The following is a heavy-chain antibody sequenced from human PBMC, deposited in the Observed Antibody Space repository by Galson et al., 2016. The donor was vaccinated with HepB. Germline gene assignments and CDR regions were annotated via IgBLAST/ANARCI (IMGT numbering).Heavy chain of an antibody. CDR2: ISSSSSYI. J-gene: IGHJ4*02. CDR3: ARDLRRSSSSSDY. D-gene: IGHD6-6*01. Sequence: WVRQAPGKGLEWVSSISSSSSYIYYADSVKGRFTISRDNAKNSLYLQMNSLRAEDTAVYYCARDLRRSSSSSDYWGQGTLVTVSS. V-gene: IGHV3-21*06.